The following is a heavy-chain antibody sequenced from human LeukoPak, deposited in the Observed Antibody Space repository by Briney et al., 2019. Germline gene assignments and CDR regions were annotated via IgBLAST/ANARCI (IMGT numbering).Heavy chain of an antibody. Sequence: GGSLRLSCAASGFTFSSYWMHWVRQAPGKGLVWVSRLKSDGSSTIYADSVKGRFTSSRDKAKNTLDLQMSSLRAEDTAVYYCARDGHIVVVTAIHRMGLDVWGQGTTVTVSS. CDR1: GFTFSSYW. D-gene: IGHD2-21*02. CDR2: LKSDGSST. J-gene: IGHJ6*02. CDR3: ARDGHIVVVTAIHRMGLDV. V-gene: IGHV3-74*01.